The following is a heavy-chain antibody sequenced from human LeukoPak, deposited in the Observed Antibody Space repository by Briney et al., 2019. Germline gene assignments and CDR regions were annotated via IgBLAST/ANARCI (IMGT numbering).Heavy chain of an antibody. CDR3: ARVNWDPDAFDI. Sequence: LSGGSLRLSRAASGFTVSSNYMSWVRQAPGKGLEWVAVVYGSGRTYSADSVRGRFIISRDYSKDTLYLQMNSLRAEDTAVYYCARVNWDPDAFDIWGQGTMVTVSS. D-gene: IGHD7-27*01. CDR2: VYGSGRT. CDR1: GFTVSSNY. V-gene: IGHV3-66*03. J-gene: IGHJ3*02.